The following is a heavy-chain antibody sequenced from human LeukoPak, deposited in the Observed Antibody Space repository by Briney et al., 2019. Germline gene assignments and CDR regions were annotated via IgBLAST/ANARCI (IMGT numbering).Heavy chain of an antibody. CDR3: AKGDNRGYEAIGASDI. Sequence: GGSLRLSCAASGFTFSSYAMSWVRQAPGKGLEWVSAIRASGGSTYYADSVKGRFTISRDNSRNTLYLQMSSLRAEDTAVYYCAKGDNRGYEAIGASDIWGQGTMVTVSS. V-gene: IGHV3-23*01. CDR2: IRASGGST. J-gene: IGHJ3*02. D-gene: IGHD5-12*01. CDR1: GFTFSSYA.